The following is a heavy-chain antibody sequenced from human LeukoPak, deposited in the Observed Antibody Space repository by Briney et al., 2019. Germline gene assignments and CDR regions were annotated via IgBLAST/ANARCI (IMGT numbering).Heavy chain of an antibody. V-gene: IGHV3-21*01. CDR3: ASQGSGYDSPIDY. CDR1: GFTFSSYS. D-gene: IGHD5-12*01. CDR2: ISSSSYI. J-gene: IGHJ4*02. Sequence: GGSLRLSCAASGFTFSSYSMNWVRQAPGKGLEWVSSISSSSYIYYADSVKGRFTISRDNAKSSLFLQMNSLRAEDTAVYYCASQGSGYDSPIDYWGQGTLITVSS.